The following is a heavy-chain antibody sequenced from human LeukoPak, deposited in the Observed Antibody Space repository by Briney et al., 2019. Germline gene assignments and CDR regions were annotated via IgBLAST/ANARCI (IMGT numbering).Heavy chain of an antibody. D-gene: IGHD3-10*01. CDR2: IYHSGST. V-gene: IGHV4-38-2*02. J-gene: IGHJ4*02. CDR1: GYSISSGYY. Sequence: SAALSLTCTVSGYSISSGYYWGWLRQPPGKGLEWIGSIYHSGSTYYNPSLKSRVTISVDTSKNQFSLKLSSVTAADTAVYYCARASQRFGEFPLYWGQGTLVTVSS. CDR3: ARASQRFGEFPLY.